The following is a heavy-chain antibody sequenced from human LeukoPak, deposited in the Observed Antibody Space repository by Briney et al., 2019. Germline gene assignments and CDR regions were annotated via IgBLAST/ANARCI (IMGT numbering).Heavy chain of an antibody. V-gene: IGHV4-59*01. Sequence: SETLSLTCTVSGASISSYYWSWIRQPPGKGLEWIGYIYYSGSTNYNPSLKSRVTISVDTSKNQFSLKLSSVTAADTAVYYCAREVVDSSGYTPFDYWGQGTLVTVSS. D-gene: IGHD3-22*01. CDR2: IYYSGST. CDR1: GASISSYY. J-gene: IGHJ4*02. CDR3: AREVVDSSGYTPFDY.